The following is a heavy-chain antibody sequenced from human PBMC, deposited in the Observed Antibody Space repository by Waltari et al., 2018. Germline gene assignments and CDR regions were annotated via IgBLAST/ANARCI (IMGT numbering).Heavy chain of an antibody. J-gene: IGHJ5*02. Sequence: QVQLQESGPGLVKPSETLSLTCTVSGGSISSYYWSWIRQPPGKGLELIGYIYYSGSTNYNPSLKSRVTISVDTSKNQFSLKLSSVTAADTAVYYCARGNYDFWSGQRNWFDPWGQGTLVTVSS. CDR3: ARGNYDFWSGQRNWFDP. D-gene: IGHD3-3*01. CDR1: GGSISSYY. CDR2: IYYSGST. V-gene: IGHV4-59*01.